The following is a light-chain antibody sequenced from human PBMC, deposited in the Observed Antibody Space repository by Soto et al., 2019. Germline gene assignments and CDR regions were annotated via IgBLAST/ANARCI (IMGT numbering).Light chain of an antibody. CDR3: SSYTSNSTPYV. J-gene: IGLJ1*01. Sequence: QSALTQPASVSGSPGQSITISCTGTSSDVGDNNYVSWYQHHPGKAPKLIIYEVSNRPSGVSNRFSGSKSGNTASLTISGLQAEDEADYYCSSYTSNSTPYVFGTGTKVTVL. CDR2: EVS. CDR1: SSDVGDNNY. V-gene: IGLV2-14*01.